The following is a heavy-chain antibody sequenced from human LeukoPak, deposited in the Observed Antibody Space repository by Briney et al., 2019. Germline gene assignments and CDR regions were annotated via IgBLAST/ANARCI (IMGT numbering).Heavy chain of an antibody. CDR2: ISYDGSNK. CDR1: GFTFSSYD. D-gene: IGHD3-22*01. V-gene: IGHV3-30*18. Sequence: GGSLRLSCAASGFTFSSYDMHWVRQAPGKGLEWVAVISYDGSNKYYADSVKGRFTISRDNSKNTLYLQMNSLRAEDTAVYYCAKDHYDSSDSYFDYWGQGTLVTVSS. CDR3: AKDHYDSSDSYFDY. J-gene: IGHJ4*02.